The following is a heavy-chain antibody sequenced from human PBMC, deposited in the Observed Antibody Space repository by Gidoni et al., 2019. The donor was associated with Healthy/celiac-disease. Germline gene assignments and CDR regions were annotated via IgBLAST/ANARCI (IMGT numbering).Heavy chain of an antibody. CDR2: ISGSGGST. Sequence: EVQLLESGGGLVQPGGSLRLSCAASGFPFSSYAMSWVRQAPGKGLEWVSAISGSGGSTYYADSVKGRFTISRDNSKNTLYLQMNSLRAEDTAVYYCAKDLYYYDSSGYPSGYGMDVWGQGTTVTVSS. CDR1: GFPFSSYA. V-gene: IGHV3-23*01. CDR3: AKDLYYYDSSGYPSGYGMDV. J-gene: IGHJ6*02. D-gene: IGHD3-22*01.